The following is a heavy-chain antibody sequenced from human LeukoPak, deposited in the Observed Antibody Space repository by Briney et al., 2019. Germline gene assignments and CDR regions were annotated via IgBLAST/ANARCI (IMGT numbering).Heavy chain of an antibody. CDR1: GFTFSSYA. Sequence: GGSLRLSCAASGFTFSSYAMHWVRQAPGKGLEWVAVISYDGSNKYYADSVKGRFTISRDNSKNTPYLQMNSLRAEDTAVYYCARDDSSGYYYLDYWGQGTLVTVSS. CDR2: ISYDGSNK. V-gene: IGHV3-30*01. J-gene: IGHJ4*02. D-gene: IGHD3-22*01. CDR3: ARDDSSGYYYLDY.